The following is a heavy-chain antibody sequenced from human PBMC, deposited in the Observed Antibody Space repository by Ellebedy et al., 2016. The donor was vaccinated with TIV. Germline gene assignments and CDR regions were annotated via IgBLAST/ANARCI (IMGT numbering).Heavy chain of an antibody. CDR3: ARDRDYGAQHDAFDI. V-gene: IGHV4-39*07. CDR1: GDSISSRSYY. J-gene: IGHJ3*02. D-gene: IGHD4-17*01. CDR2: IYYSGSS. Sequence: MPGGSLRLSCTVSGDSISSRSYYWGWIRQPPGKGLEWIGNIYYSGSSFYNPSLESRVTMSVDTSNNQFSLKLTCLTAADTAVYYGARDRDYGAQHDAFDIWGLGTLVTVSS.